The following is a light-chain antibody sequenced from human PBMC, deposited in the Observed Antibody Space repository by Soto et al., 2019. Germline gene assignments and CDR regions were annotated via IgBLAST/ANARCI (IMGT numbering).Light chain of an antibody. J-gene: IGLJ1*01. CDR2: EGS. CDR3: CSYAGSGTYV. V-gene: IGLV2-23*01. Sequence: QSALTQPASVSGSPGQSITISCTGTSRDVGSYNLVSWYQQHPGKAPKLMIYEGSKRPSGVSNRFSGSKSGNTASLTIYGLQAEDEADYDCCSYAGSGTYVFGTGTKLTVL. CDR1: SRDVGSYNL.